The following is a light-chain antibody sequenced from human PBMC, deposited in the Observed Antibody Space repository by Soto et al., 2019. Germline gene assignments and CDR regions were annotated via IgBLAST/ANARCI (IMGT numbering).Light chain of an antibody. J-gene: IGKJ1*01. CDR2: AAS. V-gene: IGKV1-8*01. Sequence: AIRITQYPSSFSASTGGRVIITCRASQGISSYFAWYQQKPGKAPKLLIYAASTLQSGVPSRFSGSGSGTDFTLTISCLQSEDFAAYYCQQYNSYPLTFGQGTKVEIK. CDR1: QGISSY. CDR3: QQYNSYPLT.